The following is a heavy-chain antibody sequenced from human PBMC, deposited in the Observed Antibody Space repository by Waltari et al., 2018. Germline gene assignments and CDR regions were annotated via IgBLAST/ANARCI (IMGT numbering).Heavy chain of an antibody. CDR2: IYYSGST. CDR3: AIYSSGQIDY. D-gene: IGHD6-19*01. Sequence: QLQLQESGPGLVKPSETLSLTCTVSGGSISSSSYYWGWIRQPPGKGLEWVGSIYYSGSTYYNPSLKSRVTISVDTSKNQFSLKLSSVTAADTAVYYCAIYSSGQIDYWGQGTLVTVSS. J-gene: IGHJ4*02. CDR1: GGSISSSSYY. V-gene: IGHV4-39*07.